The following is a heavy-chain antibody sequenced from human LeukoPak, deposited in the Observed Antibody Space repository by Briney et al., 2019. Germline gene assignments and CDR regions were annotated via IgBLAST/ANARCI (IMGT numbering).Heavy chain of an antibody. J-gene: IGHJ4*02. CDR3: ASRKLGNDY. CDR2: IYYTGT. D-gene: IGHD7-27*01. CDR1: GGSVTDYY. Sequence: SETLSLTCTVSGGSVTDYYWSWIRQSPGKGLEWIGYIYYTGTSYNPSLKSRVTISADTSKNQFSLKLISVTAADTAVYYCASRKLGNDYWGQGTLVTVPS. V-gene: IGHV4-59*02.